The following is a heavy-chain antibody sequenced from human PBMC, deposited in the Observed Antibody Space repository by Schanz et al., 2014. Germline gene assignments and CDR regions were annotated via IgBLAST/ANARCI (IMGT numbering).Heavy chain of an antibody. Sequence: QVQLVQSGAEVKKPGSSMKVSCKASGGTFSSYTISWMRQAPGQGLEWMGKIIPVLGIANYAQNFQGRVTITADKSTSTAYMELTSLRSEDTAVYYCARGYGDSPTDFWGQGTLVTVSS. CDR2: IIPVLGIA. J-gene: IGHJ4*02. V-gene: IGHV1-69*02. D-gene: IGHD4-17*01. CDR3: ARGYGDSPTDF. CDR1: GGTFSSYT.